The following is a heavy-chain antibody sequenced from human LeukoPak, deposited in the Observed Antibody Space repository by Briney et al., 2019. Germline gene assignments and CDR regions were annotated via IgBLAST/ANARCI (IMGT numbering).Heavy chain of an antibody. D-gene: IGHD5-24*01. CDR1: GFTFSNYA. V-gene: IGHV3-23*01. J-gene: IGHJ4*02. CDR3: AKSTRDGYNLWFDY. CDR2: ISGSGGST. Sequence: SGGSLRLSCAASGFTFSNYAMSWVRQAPGKGLEWVSAISGSGGSTYYADSVKGRFTISRDNSKNTLFLQMNSLRVEDTAIYYCAKSTRDGYNLWFDYWGQATLVTVSA.